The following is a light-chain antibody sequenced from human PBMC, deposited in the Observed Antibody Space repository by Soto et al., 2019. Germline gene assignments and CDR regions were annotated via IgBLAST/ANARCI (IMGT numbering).Light chain of an antibody. J-gene: IGLJ1*01. Sequence: QSVLTQPPSVSGSPGQSVTISCTGTSSDVGKYDRVSWYQQPPSTAPKLKNYEVTNRPSGVPAHFSGSKSGDTASLTFSGLQAEDEADYYCSSYTSTSRYVFGAGTKATVL. V-gene: IGLV2-18*02. CDR3: SSYTSTSRYV. CDR1: SSDVGKYDR. CDR2: EVT.